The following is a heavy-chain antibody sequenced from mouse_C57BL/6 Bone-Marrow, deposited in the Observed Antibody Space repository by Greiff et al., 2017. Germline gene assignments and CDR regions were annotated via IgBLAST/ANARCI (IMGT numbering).Heavy chain of an antibody. CDR3: ANGSSTDV. CDR1: GFSLTSSG. Sequence: QVQLQESGPGLVQPSQSLSITCTASGFSLTSSGVHWVRQPPGKGLAWLGLIWCGGSTVYNAAFISRLSISKDNSKSQVFFKISSLQADDPAIYXCANGSSTDVWGTGSTVSVAS. J-gene: IGHJ1*03. V-gene: IGHV2-4*01. CDR2: IWCGGST. D-gene: IGHD1-1*01.